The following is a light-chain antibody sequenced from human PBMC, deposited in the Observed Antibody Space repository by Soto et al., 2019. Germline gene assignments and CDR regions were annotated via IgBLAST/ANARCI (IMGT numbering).Light chain of an antibody. CDR1: SSDVGGYNY. CDR3: APYTSSATYV. CDR2: DVT. V-gene: IGLV2-14*01. J-gene: IGLJ1*01. Sequence: QSVLTQPASGSGSPGQSITISCTGTSSDVGGYNYVSWYQQHPGKAPKLMIYDVTNRPSGVSSRFSGSKSGNTASLTISGLQAEDEADYYCAPYTSSATYVIGTGTKVTVL.